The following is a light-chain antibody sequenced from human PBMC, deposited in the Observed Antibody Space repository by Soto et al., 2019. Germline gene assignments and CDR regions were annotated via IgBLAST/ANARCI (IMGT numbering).Light chain of an antibody. CDR1: SSDLGSYNL. CDR2: EGS. V-gene: IGLV2-23*01. Sequence: QSALTQPGSVSGSPGQSITISCTGTSSDLGSYNLVSWYQQHPGKAPKLMIYEGSKWPSGVSNRFSDSKSGNTASLTISGLQAEDEADDYCCSYAGSSRLHVVFGGGTKLTVL. CDR3: CSYAGSSRLHVV. J-gene: IGLJ2*01.